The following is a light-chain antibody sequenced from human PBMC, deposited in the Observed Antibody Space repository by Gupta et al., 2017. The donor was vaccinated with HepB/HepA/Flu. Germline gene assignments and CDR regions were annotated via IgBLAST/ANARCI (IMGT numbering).Light chain of an antibody. CDR1: QSISSY. V-gene: IGKV1-39*01. CDR3: QQTDSNPQSA. J-gene: IGKJ2*01. CDR2: ATS. Sequence: DIQMTQSPSSLSASVGDRVTITCRASQSISSYLNWYQQKPGKVPKLLIYATSSWQSGVPSRFSGSGYGKDFTLTISSRQPEDFASYYCQQTDSNPQSAFGQGTKLEIK.